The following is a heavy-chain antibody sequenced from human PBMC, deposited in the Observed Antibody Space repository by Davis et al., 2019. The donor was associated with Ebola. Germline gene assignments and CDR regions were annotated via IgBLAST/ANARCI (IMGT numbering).Heavy chain of an antibody. CDR1: GFTLDDYA. D-gene: IGHD6-19*01. J-gene: IGHJ4*02. V-gene: IGHV3-9*01. CDR3: VKDTYTSGWLNCFDH. CDR2: ISWNSGSQ. Sequence: PGGSLRLSCAAAGFTLDDYAMHWVRQAPGKGPEWGSGISWNSGSQGYADSVRGRFTISRDNAKNALYLQMNSLRPEDTALYYCVKDTYTSGWLNCFDHWGQGTLVTVSS.